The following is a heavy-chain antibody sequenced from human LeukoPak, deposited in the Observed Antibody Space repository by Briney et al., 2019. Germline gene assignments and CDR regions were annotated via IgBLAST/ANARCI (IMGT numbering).Heavy chain of an antibody. V-gene: IGHV3-30*04. CDR2: ISYDGSNK. CDR3: ARLAWELGAFDI. J-gene: IGHJ3*02. CDR1: GFTFSTYA. D-gene: IGHD1-26*01. Sequence: GGSLRLSCAASGFTFSTYAIHWVRQAPGKGLEWVAVISYDGSNKYYADSVKGRFTISRDNSKNTLYLQMNSLRAEDTAVFYCARLAWELGAFDIWGQGTMVTVSS.